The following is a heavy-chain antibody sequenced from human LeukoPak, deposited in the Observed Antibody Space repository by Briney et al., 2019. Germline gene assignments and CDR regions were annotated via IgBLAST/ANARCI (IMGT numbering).Heavy chain of an antibody. CDR3: ARDLDTSGWCNFDY. J-gene: IGHJ4*02. V-gene: IGHV4-4*07. CDR2: IYSGGST. Sequence: NPSETLSLTCTVSGGSISSYYWGWIRQPAGKGLEWIGRIYSGGSTNYNPSLKSRVTMSADTSKNQFSLKLTFVTAADTAVYYCARDLDTSGWCNFDYWGQGALVTVSS. CDR1: GGSISSYY. D-gene: IGHD6-19*01.